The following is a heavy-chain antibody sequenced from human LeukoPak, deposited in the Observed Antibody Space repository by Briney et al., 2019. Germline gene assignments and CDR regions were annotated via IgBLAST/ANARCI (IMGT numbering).Heavy chain of an antibody. D-gene: IGHD1-26*01. J-gene: IGHJ3*02. V-gene: IGHV3-7*01. CDR3: ARESGGDLGEAFDI. Sequence: GGSLRLSCAASGFTFSNSWMSWVRQAPGKGLEWVATIKPDGSEKYYVDSVEGRFTISRDNAKNSLYLQLNSLRAEDTAVYYCARESGGDLGEAFDIWGQGTMVTVSS. CDR1: GFTFSNSW. CDR2: IKPDGSEK.